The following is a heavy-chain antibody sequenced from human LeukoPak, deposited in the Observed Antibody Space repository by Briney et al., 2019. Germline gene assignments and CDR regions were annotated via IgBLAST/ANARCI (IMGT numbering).Heavy chain of an antibody. CDR2: IHYSGST. D-gene: IGHD3-10*01. J-gene: IGHJ5*01. Sequence: SETLSLACSVSGGSITSHFWSWIRQPPGKGLEWIGYIHYSGSTNYNPSLKSRVTISPDTSKNQLFLKLNSVTAADTAVYYCARLVWLGESPGSWFDSWGQGTLVTVSS. V-gene: IGHV4-59*11. CDR3: ARLVWLGESPGSWFDS. CDR1: GGSITSHF.